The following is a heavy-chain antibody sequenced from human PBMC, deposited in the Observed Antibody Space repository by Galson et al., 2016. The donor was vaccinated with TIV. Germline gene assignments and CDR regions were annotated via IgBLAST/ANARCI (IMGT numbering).Heavy chain of an antibody. J-gene: IGHJ4*02. V-gene: IGHV1-2*02. CDR1: GYTFSAYY. Sequence: KASGYTFSAYYMHWVRQAPGQGLEWMGWISPNSGDTNYPQKFQGRVTMTRDTSITTAYMELTTLTSDDTAVYYCARFVYGDYVDYWGQGTLVTVSS. CDR2: ISPNSGDT. CDR3: ARFVYGDYVDY. D-gene: IGHD4-17*01.